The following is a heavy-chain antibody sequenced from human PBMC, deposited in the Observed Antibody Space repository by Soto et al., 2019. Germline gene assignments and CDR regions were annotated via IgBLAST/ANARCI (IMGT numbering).Heavy chain of an antibody. CDR1: GFTFSSYG. CDR2: ISYDGSNK. J-gene: IGHJ6*02. V-gene: IGHV3-30*18. Sequence: QVQLVESGGGVVQPGRSLRLSCAASGFTFSSYGMHWVRQAPGKGLEWVAVISYDGSNKYYADSVKGRFTISRDNSKNTLDLQMNSLRAEDTAVYYCAKDRGWLAERYYYGMDVWGQGTTVTVSS. CDR3: AKDRGWLAERYYYGMDV. D-gene: IGHD6-19*01.